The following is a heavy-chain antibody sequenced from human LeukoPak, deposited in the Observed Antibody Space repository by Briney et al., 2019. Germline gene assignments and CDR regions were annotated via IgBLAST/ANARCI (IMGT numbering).Heavy chain of an antibody. CDR1: GGSISSSSYY. CDR3: ARGVYDYVWGSYRQGYYFDY. Sequence: SETLSLTCTVSGGSISSSSYYWSWIRQPPGKGLEWIGYIYHSGSTYYNPSLKSRVTISVDTSKNQFSLKLSSVTAADTAVYYCARGVYDYVWGSYRQGYYFDYWGQGTLVTVSS. V-gene: IGHV4-30-2*01. D-gene: IGHD3-16*02. J-gene: IGHJ4*02. CDR2: IYHSGST.